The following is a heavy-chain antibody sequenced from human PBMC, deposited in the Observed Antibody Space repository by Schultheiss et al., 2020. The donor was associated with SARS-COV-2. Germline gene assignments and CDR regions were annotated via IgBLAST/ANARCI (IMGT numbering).Heavy chain of an antibody. CDR1: GGSMRNYY. D-gene: IGHD7-27*01. CDR2: IYHSGTT. CDR3: ARRTGADAFDI. J-gene: IGHJ3*02. V-gene: IGHV4-59*08. Sequence: SETLSLTCTVSGGSMRNYYWSWIRQSPGRGLEWVAYIYHSGTTDYNPSLKSRVTISVDTSKNQFSLKLTSVTAADTAVYYCARRTGADAFDIWGQGTMVTVSS.